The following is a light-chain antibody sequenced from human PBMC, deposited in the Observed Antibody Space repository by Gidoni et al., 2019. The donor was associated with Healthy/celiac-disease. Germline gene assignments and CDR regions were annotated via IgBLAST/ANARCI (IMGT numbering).Light chain of an antibody. J-gene: IGLJ2*01. CDR1: NIGSKS. Sequence: SHVLTQPPSVSVAPGKTARITCGGNNIGSKSVHWYQQKPGQAPVLVIYYDSDRPSGIPERFSGSNSGNTATLTISRVEAGDEADYYCQVWDSSSDHLVFGGGTKLTVL. CDR3: QVWDSSSDHLV. V-gene: IGLV3-21*04. CDR2: YDS.